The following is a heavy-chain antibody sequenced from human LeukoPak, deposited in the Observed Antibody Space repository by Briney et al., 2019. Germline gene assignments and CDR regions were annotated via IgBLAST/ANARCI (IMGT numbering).Heavy chain of an antibody. V-gene: IGHV4-59*01. Sequence: PSETLSLTCTVSGGSISSYYWSWIRQPPGKGLEWIGYIYYSGSTNYNPSLKSRVTISVDTSKNQFSLKLSSVAAADTAVYYCARDPAVAGQNWFDPWGQGTLVTVSS. CDR2: IYYSGST. CDR1: GGSISSYY. D-gene: IGHD6-19*01. J-gene: IGHJ5*02. CDR3: ARDPAVAGQNWFDP.